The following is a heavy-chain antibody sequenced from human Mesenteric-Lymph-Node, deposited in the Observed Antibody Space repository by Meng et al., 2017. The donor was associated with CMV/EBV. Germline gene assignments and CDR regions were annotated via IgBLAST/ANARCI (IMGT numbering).Heavy chain of an antibody. D-gene: IGHD2-2*01. CDR3: SGYYSDVVVIPAEDNWFDP. J-gene: IGHJ5*02. V-gene: IGHV4-59*13. CDR1: GGSITSYY. Sequence: GSLRLSCTVSGGSITSYYWNWIRQSPGKGLEWIGYIYHSGRTKYNPSLKSRVTISVTSRNQFSLKLNSVTAADTAISYCSGYYSDVVVIPAEDNWFDPWGQGTLVTVSS. CDR2: IYHSGRT.